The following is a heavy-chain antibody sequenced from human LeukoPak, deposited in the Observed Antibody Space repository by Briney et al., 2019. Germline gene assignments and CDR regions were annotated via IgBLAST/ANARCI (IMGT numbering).Heavy chain of an antibody. J-gene: IGHJ4*02. CDR1: GFTFSNYW. CDR3: ATPPRGSGAY. Sequence: GGSLRLSCAASGFTFSNYWMTWVRQAPGKGLEWLATIKQDGSEKYYVDSVKGRFTISRDNTKNSPYLQMNSLRVEDTAVYYCATPPRGSGAYWGQGTLVTVSS. V-gene: IGHV3-7*05. CDR2: IKQDGSEK. D-gene: IGHD3-10*01.